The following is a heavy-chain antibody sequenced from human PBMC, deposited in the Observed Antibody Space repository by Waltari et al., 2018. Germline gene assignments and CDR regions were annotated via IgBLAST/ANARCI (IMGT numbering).Heavy chain of an antibody. D-gene: IGHD4-17*01. J-gene: IGHJ4*02. CDR2: ISSSSLYM. Sequence: EVQLVASGGGLVKAGGSLRLSCAAFGFTFSTYSMHWVRQAPGKGLEWVSSISSSSLYMSYADSVKGRVTISRDNAKNSLYLQMNSLRVEDTAVYYCARSSTTVTTFGWGQGTLVTVSS. V-gene: IGHV3-21*01. CDR3: ARSSTTVTTFG. CDR1: GFTFSTYS.